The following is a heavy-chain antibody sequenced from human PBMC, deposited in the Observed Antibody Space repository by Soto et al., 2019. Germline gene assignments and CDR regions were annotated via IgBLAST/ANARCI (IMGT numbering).Heavy chain of an antibody. CDR3: ARERGYCSSTSCYKGVYYYYYGMDV. D-gene: IGHD2-2*02. CDR2: ISYDGSNK. Sequence: GGSLRLSCAASGFTFSSYAMHWVRQAPGKGLEWVAVISYDGSNKYYADSVKGRFTISRDNSKNTLYLQMNSLRAEDTAVYYCARERGYCSSTSCYKGVYYYYYGMDVWGQGTTVTVSS. V-gene: IGHV3-30-3*01. CDR1: GFTFSSYA. J-gene: IGHJ6*02.